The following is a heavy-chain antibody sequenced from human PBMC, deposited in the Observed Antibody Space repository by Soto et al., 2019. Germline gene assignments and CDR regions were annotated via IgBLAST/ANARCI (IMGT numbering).Heavy chain of an antibody. CDR3: IGSFPF. V-gene: IGHV3-49*03. CDR1: GLPFGNFL. Sequence: GGSLRLSCTASGLPFGNFLMIWFRQAPGKGMEWVGFIRSQPYGGTAEYAASVRGRFTISRDDSKGIAYLQMNSLQTEDSGVYYCIGSFPFWGQGTLVTVSS. J-gene: IGHJ4*02. CDR2: IRSQPYGGTA. D-gene: IGHD3-10*01.